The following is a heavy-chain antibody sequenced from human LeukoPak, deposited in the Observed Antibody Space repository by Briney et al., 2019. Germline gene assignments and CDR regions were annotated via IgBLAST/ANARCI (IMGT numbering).Heavy chain of an antibody. Sequence: GGSLRLSCAVSGFTFSTHSMNWVRQAPGKGLVWVSRINIDGSSISYADSVKGRFTISRDNAKNTLYLQMNSLRAEDTAVYYCARVPATGTAFGDWGQGTLVTVSS. CDR1: GFTFSTHS. D-gene: IGHD6-13*01. V-gene: IGHV3-74*01. J-gene: IGHJ4*02. CDR2: INIDGSSI. CDR3: ARVPATGTAFGD.